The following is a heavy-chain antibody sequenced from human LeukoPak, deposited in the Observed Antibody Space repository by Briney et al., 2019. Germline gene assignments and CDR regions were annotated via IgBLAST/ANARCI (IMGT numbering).Heavy chain of an antibody. V-gene: IGHV4-59*01. CDR3: ARMGPGGLDYYDSSAHDY. D-gene: IGHD3-22*01. J-gene: IGHJ4*02. CDR1: GGSISSYY. CDR2: IYYSGST. Sequence: SETLSLPCTVSGGSISSYYWSWIRRPPGKGLEWIGSIYYSGSTNYNPSLKSRVTISVDTSKNQFSLKLSSVTAADTAVYYCARMGPGGLDYYDSSAHDYWGQGTLVTVSS.